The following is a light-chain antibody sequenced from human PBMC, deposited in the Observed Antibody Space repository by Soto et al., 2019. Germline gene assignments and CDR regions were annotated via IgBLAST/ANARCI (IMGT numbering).Light chain of an antibody. Sequence: EIVLTQSPATLSLPPGERATLSCRASQSVSTYLAWYQQKPGQAPRLLIYDASNKTTGIPARFRGSGSGTDFTLTISSREPEDFAVYYCQQRSNWPLALTFGGGTKVELK. CDR2: DAS. J-gene: IGKJ4*01. V-gene: IGKV3-11*01. CDR1: QSVSTY. CDR3: QQRSNWPLALT.